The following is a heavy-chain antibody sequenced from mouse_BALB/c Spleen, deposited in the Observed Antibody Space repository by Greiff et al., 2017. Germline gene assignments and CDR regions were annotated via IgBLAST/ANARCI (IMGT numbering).Heavy chain of an antibody. Sequence: EVKVVESGGGLVQPGGSLKLSCAASGFTFSSYTMSWVRQTPEKRLEWVAYISNGGGSTYYPDTVKGRFTISRDNAKNTLYLQMSSLKSEDTAMYYCARQLGPYYYAMDYWGQGTSVTVSS. CDR2: ISNGGGST. CDR1: GFTFSSYT. V-gene: IGHV5-12-2*01. D-gene: IGHD4-1*01. CDR3: ARQLGPYYYAMDY. J-gene: IGHJ4*01.